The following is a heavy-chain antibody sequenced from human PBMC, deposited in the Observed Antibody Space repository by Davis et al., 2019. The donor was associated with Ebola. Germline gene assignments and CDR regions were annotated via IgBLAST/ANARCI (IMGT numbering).Heavy chain of an antibody. CDR1: GGSISGYY. V-gene: IGHV4-59*01. Sequence: SETLSLTCNFSGGSISGYYWSWIRQPPGKGLEWIGYVYYTGSTNYSPSLKSRVTISVDTSKNQFSLKLTSVTAADTAAYYCARGVASRYYGPGSPPPFDYWGRGTLVTVSS. J-gene: IGHJ4*02. CDR3: ARGVASRYYGPGSPPPFDY. D-gene: IGHD3-10*01. CDR2: VYYTGST.